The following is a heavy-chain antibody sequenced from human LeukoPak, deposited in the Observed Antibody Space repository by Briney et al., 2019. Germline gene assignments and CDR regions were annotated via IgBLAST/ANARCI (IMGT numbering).Heavy chain of an antibody. Sequence: ASETLSLTCTVSGYSISSGSYWGWVRQPPGKGLEWIGSMYHSGSTYYNPSLKSRVTISVDTSKNQFSLKLSSVTAADTAVYYCAMGIVGAPHDAFDIWGQGTMVTVSS. CDR2: MYHSGST. CDR1: GYSISSGSY. V-gene: IGHV4-38-2*02. J-gene: IGHJ3*02. D-gene: IGHD1-26*01. CDR3: AMGIVGAPHDAFDI.